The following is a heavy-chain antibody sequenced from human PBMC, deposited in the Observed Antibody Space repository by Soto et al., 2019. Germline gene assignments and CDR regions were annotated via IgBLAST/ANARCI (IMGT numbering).Heavy chain of an antibody. D-gene: IGHD5-12*01. CDR2: IKSKTDGGTT. CDR3: TTDPSIVATAPYYYYYMDV. CDR1: GFTFSNAW. J-gene: IGHJ6*03. Sequence: LRLSCAASGFTFSNAWMSWVRQAPGKGLEWVGRIKSKTDGGTTDYAAPVKGRFTISRDDSKNTLYLQMNSLKTEDTAVYYCTTDPSIVATAPYYYYYMDVWGKGTTVTVSS. V-gene: IGHV3-15*01.